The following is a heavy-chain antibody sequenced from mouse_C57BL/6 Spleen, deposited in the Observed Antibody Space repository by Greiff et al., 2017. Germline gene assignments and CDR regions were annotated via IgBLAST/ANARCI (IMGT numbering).Heavy chain of an antibody. V-gene: IGHV1-26*01. J-gene: IGHJ2*01. CDR2: INPNNGGT. Sequence: EVQLQQSGPELVKPGASVKISCKASGYTFTDYYMNWVKQSHGKSLEWIGDINPNNGGTSYNQKFKGKATLTVDKSSSTAYMELRSLTSEDSAVYYCALRRDSYYGSSYVYWGQGTTLTVSS. CDR3: ALRRDSYYGSSYVY. D-gene: IGHD1-1*01. CDR1: GYTFTDYY.